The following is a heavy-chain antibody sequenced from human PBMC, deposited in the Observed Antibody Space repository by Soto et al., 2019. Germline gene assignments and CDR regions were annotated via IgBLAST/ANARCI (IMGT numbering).Heavy chain of an antibody. CDR3: AKDIGYSSSSRMNWFDP. D-gene: IGHD6-6*01. CDR2: ISGSGGST. Sequence: GGSLRLSCAASGFTFSSYAMSWVRQAPGKGLEWVSAISGSGGSTYYADSVKGRFTISRDNSKNTLYLQMNSLRAEDTAVYYCAKDIGYSSSSRMNWFDPWGQGTLVTVS. CDR1: GFTFSSYA. J-gene: IGHJ5*02. V-gene: IGHV3-23*01.